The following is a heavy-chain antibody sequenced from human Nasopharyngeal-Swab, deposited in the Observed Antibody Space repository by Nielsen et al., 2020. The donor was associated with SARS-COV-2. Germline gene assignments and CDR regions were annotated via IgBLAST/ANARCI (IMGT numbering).Heavy chain of an antibody. CDR2: IKQDGSEK. V-gene: IGHV3-7*01. D-gene: IGHD5/OR15-5a*01. CDR3: SRGDRSSGY. Sequence: WIRQPPGKGLEWVANIKQDGSEKYYVDSVKGRFTISRDNAKNSLYLQMNSLGAEDTAVYYCSRGDRSSGYWGQGTLVTVSS. J-gene: IGHJ4*02.